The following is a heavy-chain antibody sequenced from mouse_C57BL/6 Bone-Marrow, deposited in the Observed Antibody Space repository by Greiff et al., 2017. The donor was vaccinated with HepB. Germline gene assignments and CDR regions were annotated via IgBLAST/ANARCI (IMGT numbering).Heavy chain of an antibody. J-gene: IGHJ2*01. Sequence: SGPVLVKPGASVKMSCKASGYTFTDYYMNWVKQSHGKSLEWIGVINPYNGGTSYNQKFKGKATLTVDKSSSTAYMELNSLTSEDSAVYYCARPLYYGFDYWGQGTTLTVSS. CDR1: GYTFTDYY. D-gene: IGHD2-1*01. CDR3: ARPLYYGFDY. V-gene: IGHV1-19*01. CDR2: INPYNGGT.